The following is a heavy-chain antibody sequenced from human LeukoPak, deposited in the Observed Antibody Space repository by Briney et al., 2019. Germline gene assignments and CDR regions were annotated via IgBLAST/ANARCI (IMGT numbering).Heavy chain of an antibody. CDR3: ARGGSSRGDRFDY. J-gene: IGHJ4*02. Sequence: SVKVSCKASGGTFSSYAISWVRQAPGQGLEWMGRIIPIFGTANYAQKFQGRVTITTDESTSTAYMELGSLRSEGTAVYYCARGGSSRGDRFDYWGQGTLVTVSS. D-gene: IGHD3-10*01. CDR2: IIPIFGTA. CDR1: GGTFSSYA. V-gene: IGHV1-69*05.